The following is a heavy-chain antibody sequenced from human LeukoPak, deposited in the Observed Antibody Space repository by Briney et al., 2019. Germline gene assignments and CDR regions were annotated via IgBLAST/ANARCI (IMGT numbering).Heavy chain of an antibody. D-gene: IGHD2-15*01. CDR1: GGSFSGHY. CDR3: AESDSSQIPDH. V-gene: IGHV4-34*01. CDR2: INRRGGT. Sequence: SETLSLTCAVYGGSFSGHYWSWIRQPPGKGLEWIGEINRRGGTVYNPSLKSRVTISADTSKKQFSLKLSSVTAADTAVYYCAESDSSQIPDHWGQGTLVTVSS. J-gene: IGHJ4*02.